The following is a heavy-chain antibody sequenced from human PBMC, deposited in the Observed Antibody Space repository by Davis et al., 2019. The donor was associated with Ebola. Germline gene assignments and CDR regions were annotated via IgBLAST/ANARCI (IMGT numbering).Heavy chain of an antibody. D-gene: IGHD3-9*01. CDR1: GFTFSSYA. J-gene: IGHJ6*02. CDR3: ARDLIDILTGRGLYYNYGMDV. V-gene: IGHV3-30-3*01. Sequence: GESLKISCAASGFTFSSYAMHWVRQAPGKGLEWVAVISYDGSNKYYADSVKCRFTISRDNSKNTLYLQMNSLRAEDTAVYYCARDLIDILTGRGLYYNYGMDVWGQGTTVTVSS. CDR2: ISYDGSNK.